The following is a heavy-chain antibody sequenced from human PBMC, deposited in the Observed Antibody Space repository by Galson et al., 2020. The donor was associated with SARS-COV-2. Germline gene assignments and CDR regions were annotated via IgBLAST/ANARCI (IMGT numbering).Heavy chain of an antibody. V-gene: IGHV1-69*13. CDR1: GGTFSSYA. D-gene: IGHD3-22*01. CDR2: IIPIFGTA. CDR3: ARESHLDYYDSSGYYQFDY. Sequence: SVKVSCKASGGTFSSYAISWVRQAPGQGLEWMGGIIPIFGTANYAQKFQGRVTITADESTSTAYMELSSLRSEDTAVYYCARESHLDYYDSSGYYQFDYWGQGTLVTVSS. J-gene: IGHJ4*02.